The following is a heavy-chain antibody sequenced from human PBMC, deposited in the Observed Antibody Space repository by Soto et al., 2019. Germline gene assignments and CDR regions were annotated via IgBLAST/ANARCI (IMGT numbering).Heavy chain of an antibody. J-gene: IGHJ4*02. D-gene: IGHD2-21*02. CDR2: TYYRSKWYN. Sequence: PSQALSLTCAISGTSVSTNSAAWNWIRQSPSRGLEWLGRTYYRSKWYNDYAVSVKSRITINPDTSKNQFSLKLSSVTAADTAVYYCARSPYCGGDCYPVYFGQGTLV. V-gene: IGHV6-1*01. CDR1: GTSVSTNSAA. CDR3: ARSPYCGGDCYPVY.